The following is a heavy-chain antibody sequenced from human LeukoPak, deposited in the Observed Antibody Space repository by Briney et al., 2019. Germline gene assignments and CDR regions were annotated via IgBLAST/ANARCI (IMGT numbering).Heavy chain of an antibody. D-gene: IGHD2-2*01. V-gene: IGHV3-30*02. CDR3: AKDDCSSTSCSFGY. CDR1: GFTFSSYA. CDR2: IRYDGSNK. J-gene: IGHJ4*02. Sequence: PGGSLRLSCAASGFTFSSYAMHWVRQAPGKGLEWVAFIRYDGSNKYYADSVKGRFTISRDNSKNTLYLQMNSLRAEDTAVYYCAKDDCSSTSCSFGYWGQGTLVTVSS.